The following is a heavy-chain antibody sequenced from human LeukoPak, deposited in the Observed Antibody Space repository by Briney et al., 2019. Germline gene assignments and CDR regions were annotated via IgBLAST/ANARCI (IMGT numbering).Heavy chain of an antibody. CDR3: ARQTRTITMVRGVIGNWFDP. CDR1: GGSISSSSYY. V-gene: IGHV4-39*01. J-gene: IGHJ5*02. CDR2: IYYSGST. D-gene: IGHD3-10*01. Sequence: SETLSLTCTVSGGSISSSSYYWGWIRQPPGKGLEWIGSIYYSGSTYYNPSLKSRVTISVDTSKNQFSLKLSSVTAADTAVYYCARQTRTITMVRGVIGNWFDPWGQGTLVTVSS.